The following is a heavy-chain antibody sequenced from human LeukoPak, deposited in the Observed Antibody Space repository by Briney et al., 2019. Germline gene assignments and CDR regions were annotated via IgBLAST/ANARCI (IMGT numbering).Heavy chain of an antibody. D-gene: IGHD2-15*01. CDR2: INHSGST. V-gene: IGHV4-34*01. CDR3: ARATRGRGSGLDC. CDR1: GGSFSGCY. Sequence: SETLSLTCAVYGGSFSGCYWSWIRQPPGKGLEWIGEINHSGSTNYNPSLKSRVTISVDTSKNQFSLKLSSVTAADTAVYYCARATRGRGSGLDCWGQGTLVTVSS. J-gene: IGHJ4*02.